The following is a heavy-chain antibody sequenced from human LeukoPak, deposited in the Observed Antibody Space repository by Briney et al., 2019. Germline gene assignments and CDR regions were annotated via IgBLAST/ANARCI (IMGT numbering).Heavy chain of an antibody. D-gene: IGHD3-22*01. CDR1: GYTFTGFY. Sequence: GASVKLSCKASGYTFTGFYFHWVRQAPGQGLEWMGWINPNSGGTIFAQKLQGRVPMTRDTSLPTDYMELRRLSSDDAAVYYCARAAGSGDYSALDYWGQGTLVTVSS. J-gene: IGHJ4*02. CDR3: ARAAGSGDYSALDY. V-gene: IGHV1-2*02. CDR2: INPNSGGT.